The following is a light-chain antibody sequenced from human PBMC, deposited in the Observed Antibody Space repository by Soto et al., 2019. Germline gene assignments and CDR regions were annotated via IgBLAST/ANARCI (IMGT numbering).Light chain of an antibody. CDR3: CSYAGSGTFV. Sequence: QSALTQTASVSGSPGQSITISCTGTSSDVGSYDLVSWYQQPPGKAPKLMIYEDTKRPSGISTRFSGSKSGNAASLTISGLQAEDEADYYCCSYAGSGTFVFGTGTKVTVL. J-gene: IGLJ1*01. V-gene: IGLV2-23*01. CDR1: SSDVGSYDL. CDR2: EDT.